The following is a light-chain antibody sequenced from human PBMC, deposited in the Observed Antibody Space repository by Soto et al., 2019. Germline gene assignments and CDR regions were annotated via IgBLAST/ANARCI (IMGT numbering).Light chain of an antibody. CDR3: CSYAGSYYV. J-gene: IGLJ1*01. Sequence: QFALTQPASVSGSPGQSITISCTGTSSDVGSYNLVSWYQQHPGKAPKLMIYEVSKRPSGVSNRFSGSKSGNTASLTISGLQAEDEADYYCCSYAGSYYVFGTGTKVTVL. CDR1: SSDVGSYNL. V-gene: IGLV2-23*02. CDR2: EVS.